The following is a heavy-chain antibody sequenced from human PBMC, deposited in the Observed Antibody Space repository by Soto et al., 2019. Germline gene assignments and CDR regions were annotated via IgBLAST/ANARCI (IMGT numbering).Heavy chain of an antibody. CDR3: ARDGRWFDV. CDR2: ISAYNGNT. V-gene: IGHV1-18*01. CDR1: GYSFSSYD. J-gene: IGHJ5*02. Sequence: ASVKVSCKASGYSFSSYDITWVRQAPGQGLEWMGWISAYNGNTNYAQKLQGRVTMTTDTSTSTAYVELRSLRSDDTAVYYCARDGRWFDVWGQGTLVTVS.